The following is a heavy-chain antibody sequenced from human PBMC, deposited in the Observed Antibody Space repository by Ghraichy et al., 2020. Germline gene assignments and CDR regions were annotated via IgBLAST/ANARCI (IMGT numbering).Heavy chain of an antibody. CDR3: ATVPAAILGWFDP. CDR1: GGSISSSNW. V-gene: IGHV4-4*02. D-gene: IGHD2-2*01. CDR2: IYHSGNT. Sequence: ESLNISCAVSGGSISSSNWWSWVRQPPGKGLEWIGEIYHSGNTNYNPSLKSRVTISVDKSKNQFSLKLTSVTAADTAVYYCATVPAAILGWFDPCGQGTLVTVSS. J-gene: IGHJ5*02.